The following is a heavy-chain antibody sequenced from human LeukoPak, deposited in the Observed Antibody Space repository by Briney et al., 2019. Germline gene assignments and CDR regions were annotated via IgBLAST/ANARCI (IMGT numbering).Heavy chain of an antibody. J-gene: IGHJ4*02. D-gene: IGHD3-22*01. V-gene: IGHV3-33*08. CDR1: GFIFSDYS. CDR3: ARAKGVSTGYRPTDY. Sequence: PGGSLRLSCAASGFIFSDYSMHWVRQAPGKGLEWVAVIWYDGSNRYYADPVKGRFTVSRDNSKNTLYLQMNSLRAEDTAVYYCARAKGVSTGYRPTDYWGQGTLVTVSS. CDR2: IWYDGSNR.